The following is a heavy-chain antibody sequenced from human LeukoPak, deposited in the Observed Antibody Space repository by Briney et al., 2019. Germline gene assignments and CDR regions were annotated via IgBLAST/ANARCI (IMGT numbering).Heavy chain of an antibody. J-gene: IGHJ4*02. D-gene: IGHD3-22*01. Sequence: SQTLSLTCAISGDSVSSNSAAWNWIRQSPSRGLERLGRTYYRSKWYNDYAVSVKSRITINPDTSKNQFSLQLNSVTPEDTAVYYCARDNPQNSSGYYYAFDYWGQGTLVTVSS. V-gene: IGHV6-1*01. CDR2: TYYRSKWYN. CDR3: ARDNPQNSSGYYYAFDY. CDR1: GDSVSSNSAA.